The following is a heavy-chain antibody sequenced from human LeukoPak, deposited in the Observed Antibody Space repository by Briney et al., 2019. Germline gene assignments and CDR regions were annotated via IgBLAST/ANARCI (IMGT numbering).Heavy chain of an antibody. J-gene: IGHJ4*02. D-gene: IGHD3-10*01. CDR2: ISYDGSNK. CDR3: AKDSSGQYYYGSGSLGFDY. CDR1: GFTFSSYA. Sequence: GGSLRLSCAASGFTFSSYAMHWVRQAPGKGLEWVAVISYDGSNKYYADSVKGRFTISRDNAKNSLYLQMNSLRAEDTALYYCAKDSSGQYYYGSGSLGFDYWGQGTLVTVSS. V-gene: IGHV3-30*04.